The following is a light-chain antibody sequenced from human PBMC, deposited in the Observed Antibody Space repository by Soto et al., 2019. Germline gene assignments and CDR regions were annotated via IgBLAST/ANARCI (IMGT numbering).Light chain of an antibody. V-gene: IGLV1-44*01. CDR1: SSNIGSNT. J-gene: IGLJ3*02. CDR3: AAWDDSLNGWV. Sequence: QSVLTQPPSASGTPGQRVTISCSGSSSNIGSNTVNWYQQVPGTAPKVLMYSNNQRPSGVPDRFSGSKSGTSASLAISGLQSEDEADYYCAAWDDSLNGWVFGGGTKLTVL. CDR2: SNN.